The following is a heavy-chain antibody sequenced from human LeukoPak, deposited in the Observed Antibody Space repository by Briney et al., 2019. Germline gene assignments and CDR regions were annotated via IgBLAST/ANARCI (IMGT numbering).Heavy chain of an antibody. Sequence: SETLSLTCAVYGGSFSGYYWSWIRQPPGKGLEWIGEINHSGSTNYNPSLKSRVTISVDTSKNQFSLKLSSVTAADTAVYYCAXXIFGVVIGAGGFDPWGQGTLVTVSS. D-gene: IGHD3-3*01. CDR3: AXXIFGVVIGAGGFDP. J-gene: IGHJ5*02. CDR1: GGSFSGYY. CDR2: INHSGST. V-gene: IGHV4-34*01.